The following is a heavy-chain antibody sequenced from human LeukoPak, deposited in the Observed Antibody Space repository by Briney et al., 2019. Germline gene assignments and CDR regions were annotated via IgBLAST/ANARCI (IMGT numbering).Heavy chain of an antibody. CDR2: ISYDGSNK. Sequence: GGSLRLSCAASGFTFSSYGMHWVRQAPGKGLEWVAVISYDGSNKYYADSVKGRFTISRDNSKNTLFLQMNSLRAEDTALYYCAKGSSGYFVDLWGQGTLVTVSS. D-gene: IGHD3-22*01. CDR3: AKGSSGYFVDL. J-gene: IGHJ5*02. CDR1: GFTFSSYG. V-gene: IGHV3-30*18.